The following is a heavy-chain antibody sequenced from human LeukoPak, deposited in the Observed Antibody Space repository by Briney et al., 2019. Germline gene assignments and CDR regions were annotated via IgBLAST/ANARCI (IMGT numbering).Heavy chain of an antibody. CDR2: ISSRSSTI. CDR1: GFTLSTYS. Sequence: PGGSLRLSCAASGFTLSTYSMNWVRQAPGKGLEWVPYISSRSSTIYYADSVKGRFTVSRDNAKNSLYLQMNSLRAEDTGVYYCARGRWDYDTSGYYHPVYWGQGTLVTVSS. D-gene: IGHD3-22*01. V-gene: IGHV3-48*01. J-gene: IGHJ4*02. CDR3: ARGRWDYDTSGYYHPVY.